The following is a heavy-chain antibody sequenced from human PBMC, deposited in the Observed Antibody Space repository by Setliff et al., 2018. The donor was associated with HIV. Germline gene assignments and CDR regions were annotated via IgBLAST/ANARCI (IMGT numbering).Heavy chain of an antibody. CDR2: IYPTDPDT. V-gene: IGHV5-51*01. Sequence: GESLKISCKGSGYNFANYWSAWVRQVPGKGLEWMGIIYPTDPDTRYSPSFQGQVTISDDKSNSTASLEWSSIKASDTRMYYCARPRWIHERSDAFDIWGQGTMVTVAS. CDR1: GYNFANYW. J-gene: IGHJ3*02. CDR3: ARPRWIHERSDAFDI. D-gene: IGHD5-18*01.